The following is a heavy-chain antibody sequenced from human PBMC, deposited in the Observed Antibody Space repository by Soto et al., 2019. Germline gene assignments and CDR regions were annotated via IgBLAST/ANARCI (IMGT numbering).Heavy chain of an antibody. D-gene: IGHD3-3*01. CDR2: IKSHVDGGAP. J-gene: IGHJ6*03. Sequence: EVQLVESGGGLVEPGGSLRLSCAVSGFTFTNAWMAWVRQTPDMGLECVGRIKSHVDGGAPAYGAPVKGRFTISRDDSENTLYLQMDSLKTEDTAVYYCTTYNFWSSSSNYYYMDVWGKGTTVTVSS. CDR1: GFTFTNAW. CDR3: TTYNFWSSSSNYYYMDV. V-gene: IGHV3-15*01.